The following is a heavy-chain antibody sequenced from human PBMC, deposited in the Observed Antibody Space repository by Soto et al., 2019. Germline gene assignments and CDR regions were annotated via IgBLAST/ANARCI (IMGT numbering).Heavy chain of an antibody. CDR2: IYYSGST. Sequence: SETLSLTCTVSGGSISSYYWSWIRQPPGKGLEWIGYIYYSGSTNYNPSLKSRVTISVDTSKNQFSLKLSSVTAADTAVYYCARVSIAAVVRDYYYVMDVWGQGTTVTVSS. V-gene: IGHV4-59*01. CDR3: ARVSIAAVVRDYYYVMDV. CDR1: GGSISSYY. D-gene: IGHD6-13*01. J-gene: IGHJ6*02.